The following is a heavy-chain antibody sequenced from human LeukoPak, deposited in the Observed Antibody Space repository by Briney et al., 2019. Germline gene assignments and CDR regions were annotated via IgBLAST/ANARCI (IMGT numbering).Heavy chain of an antibody. Sequence: SETLSLTCTVSGGSITSYYWSWIRQPPGKGLEWIGYIYYSGSTKYNPSLKSRVTISVDASKTQFSLKLNSVTAADTAVYYCARGSRELYYFDYWGQGTLVTVSS. CDR1: GGSITSYY. CDR3: ARGSRELYYFDY. D-gene: IGHD1-7*01. J-gene: IGHJ4*02. CDR2: IYYSGST. V-gene: IGHV4-59*01.